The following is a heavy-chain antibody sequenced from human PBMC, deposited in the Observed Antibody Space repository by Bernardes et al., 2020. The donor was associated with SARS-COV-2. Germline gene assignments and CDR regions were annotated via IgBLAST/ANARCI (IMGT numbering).Heavy chain of an antibody. CDR2: ISHDGRTQ. CDR1: GFTFNSQV. D-gene: IGHD1-1*01. J-gene: IGHJ4*02. Sequence: GGSLRLSCAASGFTFNSQVMHWVRQAPGKGLEWVAVISHDGRTQYYADSVKGRFTISRDNSKNTLNLQMNSLRVEDTAVFFCARGGTPKTNYFFDFWGQGTLVTVSS. V-gene: IGHV3-33*05. CDR3: ARGGTPKTNYFFDF.